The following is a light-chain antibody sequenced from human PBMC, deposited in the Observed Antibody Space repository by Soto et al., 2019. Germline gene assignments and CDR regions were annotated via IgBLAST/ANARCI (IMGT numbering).Light chain of an antibody. V-gene: IGKV3-11*01. CDR3: QQRHMWPIT. Sequence: EVVLTQSPVTLSLSPGERATLSCRASQSFRGLLAWYQQKPGQAPRLLIYDAYNRATGIPPRFSGSGSGTDFTLTISSLETEDSAVYYCQQRHMWPITFGQGTRLEIK. J-gene: IGKJ5*01. CDR2: DAY. CDR1: QSFRGL.